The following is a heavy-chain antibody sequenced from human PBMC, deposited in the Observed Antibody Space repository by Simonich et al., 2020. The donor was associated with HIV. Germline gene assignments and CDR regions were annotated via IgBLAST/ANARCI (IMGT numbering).Heavy chain of an antibody. V-gene: IGHV4-38-2*01. J-gene: IGHJ4*02. Sequence: QVQLQESGPGLVKPSETLSLTCAVSGYSISSGYYWGWFRQPQGKGLVWIGNIYQSVGTDNNPAHKSRVTISVDTSKNQFSLKLGSVTAADTAVYYCASPSYPGVASDGSDYWGQGTLVTVSS. CDR3: ASPSYPGVASDGSDY. CDR2: IYQSVGT. D-gene: IGHD6-25*01. CDR1: GYSISSGYY.